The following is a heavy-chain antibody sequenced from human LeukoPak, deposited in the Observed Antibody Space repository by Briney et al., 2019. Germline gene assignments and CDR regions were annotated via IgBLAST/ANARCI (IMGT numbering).Heavy chain of an antibody. Sequence: SETLSLTCAVYGGSFSGYYWSWIRQPPGKGLEWIGEINHSGSTNYNPSLKSRVTISVDTSKNQFSLKLSSVTAADTAVYYCARSRAARDAFDIWGQGTMVTVSS. CDR3: ARSRAARDAFDI. D-gene: IGHD6-6*01. CDR1: GGSFSGYY. CDR2: INHSGST. J-gene: IGHJ3*02. V-gene: IGHV4-34*01.